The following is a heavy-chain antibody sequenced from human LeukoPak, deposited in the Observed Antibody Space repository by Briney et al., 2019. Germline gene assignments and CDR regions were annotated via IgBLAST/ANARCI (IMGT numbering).Heavy chain of an antibody. CDR3: ARGQGTTGTTGWFDP. CDR2: ISAYNGNT. J-gene: IGHJ5*02. V-gene: IGHV1-18*01. CDR1: GYTFTSYG. Sequence: GASVKVSCKASGYTFTSYGISWVRQAPGQGLEWMGCISAYNGNTNYAQKLQGRVTMTTDTSTSTAYMELRSLRSDDTAVYYCARGQGTTGTTGWFDPWGQGTLVTVSS. D-gene: IGHD1-1*01.